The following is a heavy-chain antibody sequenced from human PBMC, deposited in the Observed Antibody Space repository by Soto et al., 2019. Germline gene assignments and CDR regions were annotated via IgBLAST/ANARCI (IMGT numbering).Heavy chain of an antibody. CDR3: ARESEDLTSNFDY. CDR2: LKGDGSER. V-gene: IGHV3-7*01. Sequence: GGSLRLSCAASGFIFSTYWMSWVRQAPGKGLEWVAILKGDGSERYYVDSVKGRFTISRDNAKNSLYLEMNSLRAEDTAVYYCARESEDLTSNFDYWGQGTLVTVSS. CDR1: GFIFSTYW. J-gene: IGHJ4*02.